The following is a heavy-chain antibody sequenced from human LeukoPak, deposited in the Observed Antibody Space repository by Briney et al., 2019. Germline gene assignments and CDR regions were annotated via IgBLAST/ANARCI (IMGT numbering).Heavy chain of an antibody. Sequence: ASVKVSCKASGYTFTSYYMHWVRQAPGQGLEWMGIINPGGGSTSYAQKFQGRVTMTRDTSTSTVYMELSSLRSEDTAVYYCATSPDYYDSSGYPTDYWGQGTLVTVSS. CDR1: GYTFTSYY. J-gene: IGHJ4*02. CDR2: INPGGGST. V-gene: IGHV1-46*01. CDR3: ATSPDYYDSSGYPTDY. D-gene: IGHD3-22*01.